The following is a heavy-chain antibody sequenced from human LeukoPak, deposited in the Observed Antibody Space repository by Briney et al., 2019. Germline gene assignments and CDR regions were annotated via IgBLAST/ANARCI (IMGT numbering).Heavy chain of an antibody. V-gene: IGHV4-34*01. CDR3: ARDGSDYGDYDGYYYYYMDV. D-gene: IGHD4-17*01. J-gene: IGHJ6*03. CDR2: INHSGST. CDR1: GGSFSGYY. Sequence: KPSETLSLTCAVNGGSFSGYYWSWIRQPPGKGLEWIGEINHSGSTNYNPSLKSRVTISVDTSKNQFSLKLSSVTAADTAVYYCARDGSDYGDYDGYYYYYMDVWGKGTTVTVSS.